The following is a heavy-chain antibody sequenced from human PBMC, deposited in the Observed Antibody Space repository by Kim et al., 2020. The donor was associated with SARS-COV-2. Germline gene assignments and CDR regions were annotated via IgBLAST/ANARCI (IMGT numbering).Heavy chain of an antibody. J-gene: IGHJ4*02. CDR3: ARGISIVGYLIDF. Sequence: YSQKFQGRVTIIKDTSATSAYMELTLLRSEDTAIYYCARGISIVGYLIDFWGQGTLVTVSS. V-gene: IGHV1-3*01. D-gene: IGHD3-3*02.